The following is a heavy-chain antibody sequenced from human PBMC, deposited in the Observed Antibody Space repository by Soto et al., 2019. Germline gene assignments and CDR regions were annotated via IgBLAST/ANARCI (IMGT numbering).Heavy chain of an antibody. CDR3: TRDVDGRMTTNPYYYYGMDV. Sequence: SETLSLTCTVSGGSISGYYWSWIRQPPGKGLEWIGNVYYSGGAKYNPSVKRRVSISVGTSKNQFSLNLSSVTAADTAVYYCTRDVDGRMTTNPYYYYGMDVWGPGITVTVSS. D-gene: IGHD3-9*01. J-gene: IGHJ6*02. V-gene: IGHV4-59*01. CDR1: GGSISGYY. CDR2: VYYSGGA.